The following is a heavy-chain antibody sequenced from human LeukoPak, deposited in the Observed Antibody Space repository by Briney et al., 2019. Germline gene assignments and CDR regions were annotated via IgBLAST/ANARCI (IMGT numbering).Heavy chain of an antibody. CDR1: GFTFSWHA. J-gene: IGHJ3*02. D-gene: IGHD3-22*01. CDR3: VRTSSGYSPI. Sequence: GGSLRLSCSASGFTFSWHAMHWVRQAPGKGLEYVSAISSNGGSTYYADSVKGKFTISRDNSKNTLYLQMSSLRAEDTAVFYCVRTSSGYSPIWGQGTMVTVSS. V-gene: IGHV3-64D*06. CDR2: ISSNGGST.